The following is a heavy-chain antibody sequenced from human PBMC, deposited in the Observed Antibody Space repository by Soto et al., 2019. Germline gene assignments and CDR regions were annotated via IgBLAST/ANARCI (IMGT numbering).Heavy chain of an antibody. CDR2: INHSGST. V-gene: IGHV4-34*01. CDR3: ARGLGITMIVVADDAFAI. Sequence: SETLSLTCAVYGGSFSGYYWSWIRQPPGKGLEWIGEINHSGSTNYNPSLKSRVTISVDTSKNQFSLKLSSVTAADTAVYYCARGLGITMIVVADDAFAIWGQGTMVTVSS. J-gene: IGHJ3*02. CDR1: GGSFSGYY. D-gene: IGHD3-22*01.